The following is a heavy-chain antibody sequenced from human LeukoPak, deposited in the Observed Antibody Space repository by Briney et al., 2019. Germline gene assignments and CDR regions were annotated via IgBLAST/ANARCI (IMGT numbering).Heavy chain of an antibody. CDR3: ARPNPFYDSSGYWGYYFDY. V-gene: IGHV1-46*01. Sequence: ASVKVSCKASGYPFTSYYMHWVRQAPGQGLEWMGIINPSGGSTSYAQKFQGRVTMTRDTSTSTVYMELSSLRSEDTAVYYCARPNPFYDSSGYWGYYFDYWGQGTLVTVSS. J-gene: IGHJ4*02. CDR1: GYPFTSYY. CDR2: INPSGGST. D-gene: IGHD3-22*01.